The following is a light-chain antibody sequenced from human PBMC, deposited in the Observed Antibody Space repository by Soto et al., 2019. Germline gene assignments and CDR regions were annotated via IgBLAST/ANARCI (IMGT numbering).Light chain of an antibody. Sequence: DIHMTQSPSSVSASVGDSVTITCRASQGISSWLAWYQQKPGKAPNLLIYASSSLQSGVPSRFSGSGSGTEFTLTISSLQPDDFATYYCQQYNTYWTFGQGTKVDIK. J-gene: IGKJ1*01. V-gene: IGKV1D-16*01. CDR1: QGISSW. CDR3: QQYNTYWT. CDR2: ASS.